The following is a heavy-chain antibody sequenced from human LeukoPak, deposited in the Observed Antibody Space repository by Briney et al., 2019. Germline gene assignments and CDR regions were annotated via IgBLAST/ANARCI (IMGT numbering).Heavy chain of an antibody. D-gene: IGHD4-23*01. J-gene: IGHJ4*02. V-gene: IGHV6-1*01. Sequence: SQTLSLTCAISGDSVSSNGAAWNWIRQSPSRGLEWLGRTYYRSKWSNDYAISVKSRITINPDTFKNQFSLHLSSVTPEDTAVYFCARETVYGGNSAGFDFRGQGTLVTVSS. CDR1: GDSVSSNGAA. CDR2: TYYRSKWSN. CDR3: ARETVYGGNSAGFDF.